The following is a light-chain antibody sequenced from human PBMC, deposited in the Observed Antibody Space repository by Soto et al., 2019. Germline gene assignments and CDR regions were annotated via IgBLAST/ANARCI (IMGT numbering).Light chain of an antibody. CDR2: KPS. Sequence: DIQMTQSPSTLSASVGDRVTITWRASQSSSVWMAWYPQKAGNAPTLLIYKPSRLESGVPSRFSGSGSQTEFTLTISGLQPGDSATYYCHQYNSYSPTFGQGTKGDIK. V-gene: IGKV1-5*03. J-gene: IGKJ1*01. CDR3: HQYNSYSPT. CDR1: QSSSVW.